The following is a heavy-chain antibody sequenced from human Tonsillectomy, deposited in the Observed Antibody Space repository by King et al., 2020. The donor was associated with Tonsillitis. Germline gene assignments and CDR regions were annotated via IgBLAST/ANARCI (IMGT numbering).Heavy chain of an antibody. CDR3: AAPYYYDSSGMSTHAFDI. CDR2: ISCSGGGT. V-gene: IGHV3-23*04. D-gene: IGHD3-22*01. CDR1: GFTFSSYA. Sequence: VQLVESGGGLVQPGGSLRLSCAASGFTFSSYAMSWVRQAPGKGLEWVSAISCSGGGTYYADSVKGRLTISRDNSKNTLYLQMNSLRAEDTAVYYCAAPYYYDSSGMSTHAFDIWGQGTMVTVSS. J-gene: IGHJ3*02.